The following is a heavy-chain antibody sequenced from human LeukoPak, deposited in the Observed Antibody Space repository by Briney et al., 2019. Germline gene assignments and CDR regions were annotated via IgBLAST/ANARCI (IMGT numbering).Heavy chain of an antibody. Sequence: GGSLRLSCAASGFTFGSYSMNWVRQAPGKGLERVSSISSSSSYIYYADSVKGRFTISRDNAKNSLYLQMNSLRAGDTAVYYCARDIRVAAAATPETFDYWGQGTLVTVSS. V-gene: IGHV3-21*01. J-gene: IGHJ4*02. D-gene: IGHD6-13*01. CDR1: GFTFGSYS. CDR3: ARDIRVAAAATPETFDY. CDR2: ISSSSSYI.